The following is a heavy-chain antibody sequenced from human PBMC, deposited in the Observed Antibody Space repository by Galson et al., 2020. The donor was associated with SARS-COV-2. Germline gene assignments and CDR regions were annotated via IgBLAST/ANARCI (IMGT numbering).Heavy chain of an antibody. CDR3: ARPTGRHIAAARIDY. CDR1: GGSISSSSYY. V-gene: IGHV4-39*01. CDR2: IYYSGST. D-gene: IGHD6-13*01. Sequence: ASETLSLTCTLSGGSISSSSYYWGWIRQPPGKGLEWIGSIYYSGSTYYNPSLKSRVTMSVDTSKNQFSLKLSSVTAADTAVYFCARPTGRHIAAARIDYWGQGTLVTVSS. J-gene: IGHJ4*02.